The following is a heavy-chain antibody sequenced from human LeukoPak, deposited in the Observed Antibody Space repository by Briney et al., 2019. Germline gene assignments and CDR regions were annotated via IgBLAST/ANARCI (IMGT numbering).Heavy chain of an antibody. V-gene: IGHV3-72*01. Sequence: GGSLRLSCAASGFTFRDHYMDWVRQAPGKGLEWVGRTRNKANSYTTEYAASVKGRFTISRDDSKNSLYLQMNSLKTEDTAVYYCARGQYCSSTSCYGTDAFDIWGQGTMVTVSS. CDR2: TRNKANSYTT. D-gene: IGHD2-2*01. CDR1: GFTFRDHY. J-gene: IGHJ3*02. CDR3: ARGQYCSSTSCYGTDAFDI.